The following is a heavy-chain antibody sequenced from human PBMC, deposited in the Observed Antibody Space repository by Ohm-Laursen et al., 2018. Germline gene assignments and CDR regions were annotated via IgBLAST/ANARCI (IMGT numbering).Heavy chain of an antibody. Sequence: SLRLSCAAPRFTFSSSWMDWVRQAPGKGLEWVANIRPDGSEKYYVDSVRGRFTVSRDNAKNSLYLQMNSLRDEDTAVYFCSESLNSWGRGSLVTVSS. CDR1: RFTFSSSW. D-gene: IGHD3-16*01. CDR2: IRPDGSEK. V-gene: IGHV3-7*01. J-gene: IGHJ4*02. CDR3: SESLNS.